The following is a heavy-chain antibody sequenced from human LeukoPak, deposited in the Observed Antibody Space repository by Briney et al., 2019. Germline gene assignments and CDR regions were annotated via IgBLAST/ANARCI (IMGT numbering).Heavy chain of an antibody. D-gene: IGHD5-18*01. CDR1: GFTFSSYA. Sequence: GGSLRLSCSASGFTFSSYAMHWVRQAPGKGLEYVSAISSNGGSTYYADSVKGRFTISRDNSKNTLYLQMNSLRAEDTAVYYCAKDHLKNSGYSYGYEGCWGQGTLVTVSS. CDR2: ISSNGGST. V-gene: IGHV3-64*04. J-gene: IGHJ4*02. CDR3: AKDHLKNSGYSYGYEGC.